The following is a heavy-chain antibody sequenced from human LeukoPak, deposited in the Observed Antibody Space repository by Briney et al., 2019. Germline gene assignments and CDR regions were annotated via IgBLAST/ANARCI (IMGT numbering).Heavy chain of an antibody. CDR1: GYTFTSSG. V-gene: IGHV1-18*01. J-gene: IGHJ6*04. CDR2: ISACNGNT. CDR3: ARFGLVVAGYMDV. Sequence: ASVKVSCKASGYTFTSSGISWVRQAPGQGLEWMGWISACNGNTNYAQNLQGRLTMTRDTSTSTAYMELRSLRSDDTAVYYCARFGLVVAGYMDVWRKGTTVTVSS. D-gene: IGHD2-15*01.